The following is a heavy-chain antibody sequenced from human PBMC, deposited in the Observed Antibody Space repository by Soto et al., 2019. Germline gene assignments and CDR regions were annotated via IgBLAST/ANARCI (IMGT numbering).Heavy chain of an antibody. D-gene: IGHD6-19*01. J-gene: IGHJ4*02. Sequence: PGGSLRLSCAAPGFTFSDYAMHWVRQAPVKGLEWVAVVSHDGRNTHYADSVKGRFTISRDSSKNTVSLEMTSLRAEDTAVYYCAKGGRQWLVTSDFNYWGQGALVTVSS. CDR2: VSHDGRNT. CDR1: GFTFSDYA. V-gene: IGHV3-30*18. CDR3: AKGGRQWLVTSDFNY.